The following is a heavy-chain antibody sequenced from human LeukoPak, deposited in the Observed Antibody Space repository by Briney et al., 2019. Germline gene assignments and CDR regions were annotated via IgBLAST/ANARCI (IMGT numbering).Heavy chain of an antibody. D-gene: IGHD6-13*01. V-gene: IGHV1-18*01. Sequence: GASVKVSCKASGYTFTSYGISWVRQAPGQGLEWMGWISAYNGNTNYAQKLQGRVTMTTDTSTSTAYMELRSLRSDDTAVYYCARDGSPYAIAAAGTRAFDIWGQGTMVTVSS. J-gene: IGHJ3*02. CDR1: GYTFTSYG. CDR3: ARDGSPYAIAAAGTRAFDI. CDR2: ISAYNGNT.